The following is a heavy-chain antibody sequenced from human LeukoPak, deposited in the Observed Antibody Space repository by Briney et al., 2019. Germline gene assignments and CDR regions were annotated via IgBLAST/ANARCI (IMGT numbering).Heavy chain of an antibody. V-gene: IGHV3-9*01. CDR2: ILRNSGSI. Sequence: GGSLRLSCAASGFTFDDYAMHWVRQAPGKGLEWVSGILRNSGSIGYADSVKCRFTISRDDAKNSLYLQMNSLRAEDTALYYCVKDGGRDTAAAYYWGQGTLVSVSS. D-gene: IGHD6-13*01. J-gene: IGHJ4*02. CDR1: GFTFDDYA. CDR3: VKDGGRDTAAAYY.